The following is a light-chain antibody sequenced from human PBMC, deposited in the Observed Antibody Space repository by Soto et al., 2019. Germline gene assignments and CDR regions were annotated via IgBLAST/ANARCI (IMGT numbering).Light chain of an antibody. CDR1: QSVSSD. Sequence: EIVLTQSPGTLSLSPGERATLSCRARQSVSSDLAWYHQKPGQAPRLLIYGASTRATGIPARFSGSGSGTEFTLTINSLQSEDFAVYYCQQYNNWPRTFGQGTKVDIK. V-gene: IGKV3-15*01. CDR3: QQYNNWPRT. CDR2: GAS. J-gene: IGKJ1*01.